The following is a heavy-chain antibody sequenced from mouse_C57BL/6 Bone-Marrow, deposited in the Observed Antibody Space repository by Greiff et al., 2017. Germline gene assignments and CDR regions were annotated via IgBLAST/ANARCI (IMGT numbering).Heavy chain of an antibody. CDR3: ARRGDYYAMDY. CDR1: GYTFTSYW. V-gene: IGHV1-55*01. Sequence: QVHVKQPGAELVQPGDSVTMSCKASGYTFTSYWITWVKQRPGQGLEWIGDIYPGSGSTNYNEKFKSKSTLTVDTSSSTSYMQLSSLTSEDSAVYYCARRGDYYAMDYGGRGTSVTVSS. CDR2: IYPGSGST. J-gene: IGHJ4*01. D-gene: IGHD3-3*01.